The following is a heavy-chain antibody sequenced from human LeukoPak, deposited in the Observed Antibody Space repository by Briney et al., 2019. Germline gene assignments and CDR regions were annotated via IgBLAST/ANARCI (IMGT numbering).Heavy chain of an antibody. J-gene: IGHJ4*02. Sequence: RGSLRLSCAASGLTFSSYAMTWVRQAPGKGLEWVSSISGSGDTTYYADSVKGRFAISRDNSKNTLYLEMHSLRVEDTAVYYCAKTFLEQWLVHYWGQGTLVTVSS. V-gene: IGHV3-23*01. CDR1: GLTFSSYA. CDR2: ISGSGDTT. D-gene: IGHD6-19*01. CDR3: AKTFLEQWLVHY.